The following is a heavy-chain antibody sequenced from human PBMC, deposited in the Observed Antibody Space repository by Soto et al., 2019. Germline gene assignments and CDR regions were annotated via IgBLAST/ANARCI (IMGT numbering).Heavy chain of an antibody. D-gene: IGHD6-19*01. V-gene: IGHV1-3*01. J-gene: IGHJ4*02. Sequence: QVQLVQSGAEVKKPGASVKVSCKASGYTFTSYAMHWVRQAPGQRLEWMGWINAGNGNTKYSQKFQGRVTITRDTSAGTAYMELSSLRSEVTAVYYCARDPAGGWRFFDYWGQGTLVTVSS. CDR2: INAGNGNT. CDR3: ARDPAGGWRFFDY. CDR1: GYTFTSYA.